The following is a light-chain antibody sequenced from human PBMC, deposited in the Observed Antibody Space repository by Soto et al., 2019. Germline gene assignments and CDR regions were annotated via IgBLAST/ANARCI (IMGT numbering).Light chain of an antibody. J-gene: IGKJ1*01. Sequence: EIVLTQSPGTLSLSPGESATLSCRASQSVSSSYLAWYKQKPGQAPRLLIYDTSSRATGIPDRFSGSGSGTDFTLAISRLEPEDFAVYYCQQCGSSPSFGQGTKVELK. CDR2: DTS. V-gene: IGKV3-20*01. CDR3: QQCGSSPS. CDR1: QSVSSSY.